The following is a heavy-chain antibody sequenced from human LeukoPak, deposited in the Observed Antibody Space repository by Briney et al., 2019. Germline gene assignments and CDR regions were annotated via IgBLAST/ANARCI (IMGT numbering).Heavy chain of an antibody. D-gene: IGHD3-9*01. CDR3: AKDPPYYDILGAFDI. Sequence: PGRSLRLSCAAPGFTFSSYGMHWVRQAPGKGLEWVAVISYDGSNKYYADSVKGRFAISRDNSKNTLYLQMNSLRAEDTAVYYCAKDPPYYDILGAFDIWGQGTMVTVSS. CDR2: ISYDGSNK. CDR1: GFTFSSYG. V-gene: IGHV3-30*18. J-gene: IGHJ3*02.